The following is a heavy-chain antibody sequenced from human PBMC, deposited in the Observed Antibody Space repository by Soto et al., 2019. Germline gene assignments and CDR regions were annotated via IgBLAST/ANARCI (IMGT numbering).Heavy chain of an antibody. CDR1: GFRFRDYW. CDR3: AAYCYTMTCTHFHGYS. D-gene: IGHD3-16*02. J-gene: IGHJ5*02. Sequence: EVQLVESGGGLVQTGGSLRLSCAVSGFRFRDYWMSWVRQAPGKGLEWVANIKQDESDKYYVDSVKVRFTISRDNAKNALYLQMNSLRVEDTAVYYCAAYCYTMTCTHFHGYSWGQGTQVTVSS. CDR2: IKQDESDK. V-gene: IGHV3-7*03.